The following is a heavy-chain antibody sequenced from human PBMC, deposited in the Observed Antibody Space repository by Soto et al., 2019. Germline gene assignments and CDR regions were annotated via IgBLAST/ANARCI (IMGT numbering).Heavy chain of an antibody. CDR3: AKVQGSGYSYGLGYYYYGMDV. Sequence: GSLRLSCAASGFTFSSYAMSWVRQAPGKGLEWASAISGSGGSTYYADSVKGRFTISRDNSKNTLYLQMNSLRAEDTAVYYCAKVQGSGYSYGLGYYYYGMDVWGQGNTVTGSS. CDR1: GFTFSSYA. D-gene: IGHD5-18*01. CDR2: ISGSGGST. J-gene: IGHJ6*02. V-gene: IGHV3-23*01.